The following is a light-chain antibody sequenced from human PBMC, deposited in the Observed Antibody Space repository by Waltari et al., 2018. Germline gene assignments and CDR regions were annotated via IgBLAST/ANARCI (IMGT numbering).Light chain of an antibody. V-gene: IGKV1-5*03. CDR3: QHYDSYQYA. Sequence: IQVTHSPSTLSASVGDRVNITCRTSESVNRHLAWYQQKPGRAPNLLIYKASTLETGATSKFSGSGSGTEFSLTITNLQRDDFATYFCQHYDSYQYAFGPGTKLEIK. J-gene: IGKJ2*01. CDR2: KAS. CDR1: ESVNRH.